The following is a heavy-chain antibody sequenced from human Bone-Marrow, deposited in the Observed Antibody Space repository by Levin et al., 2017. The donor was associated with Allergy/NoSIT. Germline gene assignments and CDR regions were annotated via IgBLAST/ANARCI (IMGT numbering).Heavy chain of an antibody. CDR1: GDSIRSSGSC. V-gene: IGHV4-39*01. Sequence: PSETLSLTCTVSGDSIRSSGSCWGWIRQSPGKGLEWIGSIDYNDNTYYSPPLKSRVTISVDTSTNHFSLKLSSVTAADTALYYCVRHWNIVTAFSSWGQGILVSVS. CDR3: VRHWNIVTAFSS. J-gene: IGHJ5*02. D-gene: IGHD2-21*02. CDR2: IDYNDNT.